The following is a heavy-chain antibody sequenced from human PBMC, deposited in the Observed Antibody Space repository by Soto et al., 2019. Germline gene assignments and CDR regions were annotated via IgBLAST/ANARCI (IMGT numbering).Heavy chain of an antibody. V-gene: IGHV3-23*01. D-gene: IGHD2-2*01. CDR3: ARYIPGVRYYGMDV. CDR1: GFKFGDHA. CDR2: IGESGTPT. J-gene: IGHJ6*02. Sequence: WGALRIPCGAAGFKFGDHAGKWVRPAPGKGLEWVSLIGESGTPTYYADSVKGRFTISRDNSGNTLFLEMYSLRAEDTAVYYCARYIPGVRYYGMDVWGQGTTVTVSS.